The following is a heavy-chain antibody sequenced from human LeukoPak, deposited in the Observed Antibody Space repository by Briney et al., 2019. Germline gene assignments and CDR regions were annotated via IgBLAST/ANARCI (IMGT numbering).Heavy chain of an antibody. CDR2: ISHRGST. J-gene: IGHJ4*02. CDR1: GGSFSGYY. Sequence: SETLSLTCAVYGGSFSGYYWGWIRQPPGKGLEWVGSISHRGSTYYNPSLRSRITISLDRSKQKFSLKLTSVTAADTAVYFCARGAEYYAIWRGYAGYSDYWGQGISVTVSS. D-gene: IGHD3-3*01. CDR3: ARGAEYYAIWRGYAGYSDY. V-gene: IGHV4-34*01.